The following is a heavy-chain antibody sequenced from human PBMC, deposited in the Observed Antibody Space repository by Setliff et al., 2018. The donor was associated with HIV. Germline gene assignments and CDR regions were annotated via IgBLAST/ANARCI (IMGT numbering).Heavy chain of an antibody. J-gene: IGHJ4*02. D-gene: IGHD1-26*01. CDR2: VYDSGST. V-gene: IGHV4-30-4*01. CDR3: ANYIIGAGGRGN. CDR1: GGYISSGGNH. Sequence: SETLSLTCIVSGGYISSGGNHRSWIRQSPGKGLEWIGYVYDSGSTNYNPSLWSRVAISVDTSKNEFSLKLNSMTAADTAVYYCANYIIGAGGRGNWGQGILVTVSS.